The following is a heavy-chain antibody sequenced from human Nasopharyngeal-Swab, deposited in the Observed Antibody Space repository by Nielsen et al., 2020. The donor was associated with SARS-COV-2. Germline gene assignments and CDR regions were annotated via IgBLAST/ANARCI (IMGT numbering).Heavy chain of an antibody. CDR2: VYYSGTA. CDR3: ARTFYSWYVDV. D-gene: IGHD6-13*01. CDR1: GDSIRKDKYY. V-gene: IGHV4-39*01. J-gene: IGHJ5*02. Sequence: SETLSLTCSVFGDSIRKDKYYWGWVRRAPGQGLEWIGTVYYSGTAYHNPSLKSRVAISVDPSKSQLSLSLSSVTATDTAVYYCARTFYSWYVDVWGPGTQVTVSS.